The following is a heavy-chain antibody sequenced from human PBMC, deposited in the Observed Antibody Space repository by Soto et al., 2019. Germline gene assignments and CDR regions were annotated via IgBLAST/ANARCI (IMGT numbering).Heavy chain of an antibody. CDR1: GGSINSPFF. J-gene: IGHJ4*02. CDR3: AKMGDDHGRSYFDS. D-gene: IGHD3-16*01. Sequence: SETLSLTCTVSGGSINSPFFWAWLRQPPGKGLEWIASIHYSQSSYSHPSLRSRITISAGASMDQFSLRLASMTAADTAVYYCAKMGDDHGRSYFDSWGQGLLVTVSS. CDR2: IHYSQSS. V-gene: IGHV4-39*01.